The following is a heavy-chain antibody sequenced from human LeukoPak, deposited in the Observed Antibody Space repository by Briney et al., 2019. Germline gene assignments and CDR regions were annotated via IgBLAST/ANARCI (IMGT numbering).Heavy chain of an antibody. CDR1: GFTFSDYY. CDR2: ISSSGSTI. CDR3: ARANMFYGDYSAFDI. J-gene: IGHJ3*02. V-gene: IGHV3-11*01. D-gene: IGHD4-17*01. Sequence: GGSLRLSCAASGFTFSDYYMSWIRQAPGKGLEWVSYISSSGSTIYYADSVKGRFTISRDNAKNSLYLQMNSLRAEDTAVYYCARANMFYGDYSAFDIWGQGTMVTVSS.